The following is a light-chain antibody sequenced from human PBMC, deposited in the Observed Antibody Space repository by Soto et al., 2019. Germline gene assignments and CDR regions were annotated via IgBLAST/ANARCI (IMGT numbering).Light chain of an antibody. V-gene: IGLV1-51*01. Sequence: QSVLTRPPSVSAAPGQKVTISCSGSSSNIGNNYVSWYQQLPGTAPKLLIYDSNKRPSGIPDRFSGSKSGTSATPGITGLETGDQAGHDCVTWDNSLSAVVFGRGTKVTVL. CDR1: SSNIGNNY. CDR2: DSN. J-gene: IGLJ2*01. CDR3: VTWDNSLSAVV.